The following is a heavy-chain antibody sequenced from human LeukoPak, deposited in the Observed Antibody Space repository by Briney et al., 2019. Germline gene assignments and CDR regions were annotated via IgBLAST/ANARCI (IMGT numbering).Heavy chain of an antibody. CDR3: AKERGGGGYSYGQYYFDY. Sequence: GRSLRLSCAAAGFTFSRYGMHWVRQAPGQGLGWVAVIWYDGSNKYYADSVKCRFTISRDNSKNTLYLQMNSLRDEDTAVYYCAKERGGGGYSYGQYYFDYWGQGTLVTVSS. CDR1: GFTFSRYG. J-gene: IGHJ4*02. CDR2: IWYDGSNK. D-gene: IGHD5-18*01. V-gene: IGHV3-33*06.